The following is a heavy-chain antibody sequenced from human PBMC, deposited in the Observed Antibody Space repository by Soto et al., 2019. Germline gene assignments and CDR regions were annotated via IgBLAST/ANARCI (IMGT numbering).Heavy chain of an antibody. CDR3: ARDFRTYRHGVGL. D-gene: IGHD1-26*01. J-gene: IGHJ6*02. Sequence: ASVKVSCKASGYPFTGPYIYWVRQAPGQGLEWMGWINPSSGGTEFAEKFQGRVTVTRDTSIRTVFLELNSLTSDDTGVYFCARDFRTYRHGVGLWGQGTAITASS. V-gene: IGHV1-2*02. CDR2: INPSSGGT. CDR1: GYPFTGPY.